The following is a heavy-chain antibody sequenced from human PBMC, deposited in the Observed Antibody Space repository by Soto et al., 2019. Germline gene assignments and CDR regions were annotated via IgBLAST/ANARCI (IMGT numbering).Heavy chain of an antibody. CDR1: GGSISSGGYS. Sequence: SETLSLTCAVSGGSISSGGYSWSWIRQPPGKGLEWIGYIYHSGSTYYNPSLKSRVTISVDRSKNQFSLKLSSVTAADTAVYYCARAYYDFWSGYYDVSSWVDYWGQGTLVTVSS. CDR3: ARAYYDFWSGYYDVSSWVDY. D-gene: IGHD3-3*01. J-gene: IGHJ4*02. CDR2: IYHSGST. V-gene: IGHV4-30-2*01.